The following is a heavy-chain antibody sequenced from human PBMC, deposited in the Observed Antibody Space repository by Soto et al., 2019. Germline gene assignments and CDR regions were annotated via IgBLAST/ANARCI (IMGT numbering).Heavy chain of an antibody. V-gene: IGHV1-46*01. CDR2: INPSGGST. Sequence: GASVKVSCKASGYTFTSYYMHWVRQAPGQGLEWMGIINPSGGSTSYAQKFQGRVTMTRDTSTSTVYMELSSLRSEDTAVYYCAVGIRPLRFLEWSHAPYYYGMDVWGQGTTVTVSS. CDR3: AVGIRPLRFLEWSHAPYYYGMDV. CDR1: GYTFTSYY. D-gene: IGHD3-3*01. J-gene: IGHJ6*02.